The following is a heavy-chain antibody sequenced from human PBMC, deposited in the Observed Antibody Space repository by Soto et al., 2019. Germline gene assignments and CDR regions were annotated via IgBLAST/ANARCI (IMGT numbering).Heavy chain of an antibody. D-gene: IGHD6-19*01. J-gene: IGHJ6*02. CDR2: IYPGDSDT. Sequence: PGESLKISCKGSGYSFTSYWIGWVRQMPGKGLEWMGIIYPGDSDTRYSPSFQGQVTISADKSISTAYLQWSSLKASDTAMYYCARPLEAGKNYYGVDVWGQGTTVTVSS. V-gene: IGHV5-51*01. CDR3: ARPLEAGKNYYGVDV. CDR1: GYSFTSYW.